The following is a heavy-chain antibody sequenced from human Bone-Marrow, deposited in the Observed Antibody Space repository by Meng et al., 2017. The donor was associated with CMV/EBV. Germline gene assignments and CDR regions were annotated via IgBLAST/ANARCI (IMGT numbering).Heavy chain of an antibody. J-gene: IGHJ4*02. D-gene: IGHD2-21*02. CDR3: ARGRKRMLTARHFLGYFDD. Sequence: SETLSLTCAVYGGSDDYWNWIRQFPGKGLEWIGEINQSGSTNYNPSLKSRVTISVDTSKNQFSLRLNAVTAADTAVYYCARGRKRMLTARHFLGYFDDWGQGTLVTVSS. CDR1: GGSDDY. CDR2: INQSGST. V-gene: IGHV4-34*01.